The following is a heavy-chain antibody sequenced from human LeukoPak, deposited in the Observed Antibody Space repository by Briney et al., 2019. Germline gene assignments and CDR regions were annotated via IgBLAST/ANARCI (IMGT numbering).Heavy chain of an antibody. Sequence: GGSLRLSCAASGFTFSSYSMNWVRQAPGKGLEWVSSISSSSSYIYYADSVKGRFTISRDNSKNTLYLQMNSLRAEDTAVYYCAKESPQFDYWGQGTLVTVSS. CDR1: GFTFSSYS. CDR2: ISSSSSYI. J-gene: IGHJ4*02. V-gene: IGHV3-21*04. CDR3: AKESPQFDY.